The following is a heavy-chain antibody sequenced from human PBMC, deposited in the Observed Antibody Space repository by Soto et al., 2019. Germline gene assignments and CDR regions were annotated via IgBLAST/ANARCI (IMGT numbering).Heavy chain of an antibody. Sequence: EVQLLESGGGLVQPGGSLRLSCAASGFTFSSYAMSWVRQAPGKGLEWVSAISGSGGSTYYADSVKGRFTISRDNSKNPLYLQLNSLRAEDTAVYYCAKGLTIVVVPAAIRRNYYGMDVWGQGTTVTVSS. J-gene: IGHJ6*02. D-gene: IGHD2-2*02. CDR3: AKGLTIVVVPAAIRRNYYGMDV. CDR1: GFTFSSYA. CDR2: ISGSGGST. V-gene: IGHV3-23*01.